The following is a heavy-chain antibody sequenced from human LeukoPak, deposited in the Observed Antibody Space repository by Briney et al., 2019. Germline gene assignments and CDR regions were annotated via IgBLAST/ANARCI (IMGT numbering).Heavy chain of an antibody. Sequence: GGPLRLSCAASGYIFTTNWRQWVPQAPGKGVVWVSRMNGDGSITSYADSVKGRFTIYRDNAKDTLCLQMNSLRVEDTAVYYSVREGWGAPADWGPGTLATVSS. CDR3: VREGWGAPAD. J-gene: IGHJ4*02. CDR1: GYIFTTNW. CDR2: MNGDGSIT. D-gene: IGHD7-27*01. V-gene: IGHV3-74*01.